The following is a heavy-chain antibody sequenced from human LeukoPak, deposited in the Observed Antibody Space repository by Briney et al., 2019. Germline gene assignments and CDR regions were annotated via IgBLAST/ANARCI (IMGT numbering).Heavy chain of an antibody. Sequence: PGGSLRLSCAASGFTFSSYGMHWVRQAPGKGLEWVAVISYDGSNKYYADSVKGRFTISRDNSKNTLYLQMNSLRAEDTAVYYCAKAFEGFDYDFWSGYYTDYYYGMDVWGQGTTVTVSS. CDR1: GFTFSSYG. CDR3: AKAFEGFDYDFWSGYYTDYYYGMDV. CDR2: ISYDGSNK. J-gene: IGHJ6*02. V-gene: IGHV3-30*18. D-gene: IGHD3-3*01.